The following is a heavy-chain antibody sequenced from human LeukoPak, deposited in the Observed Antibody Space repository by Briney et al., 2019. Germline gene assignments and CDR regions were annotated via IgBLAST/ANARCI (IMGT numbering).Heavy chain of an antibody. V-gene: IGHV3-7*05. J-gene: IGHJ4*02. CDR1: GFTFSSYW. D-gene: IGHD5-12*01. CDR3: ARGGGLFDY. Sequence: GGSLRLSCAASGFTFSSYWMTWVRQAPGKGLEGVASIKQDGSENCYVDSVKGRFTISRDNAKSSLYLHMNSLRAEDTAVYFCARGGGLFDYWGQGTLVTVSS. CDR2: IKQDGSEN.